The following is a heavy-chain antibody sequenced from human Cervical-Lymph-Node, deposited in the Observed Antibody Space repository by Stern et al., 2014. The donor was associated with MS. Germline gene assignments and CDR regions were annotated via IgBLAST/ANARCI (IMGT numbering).Heavy chain of an antibody. J-gene: IGHJ3*02. Sequence: QVQLQQSGPGLVKPSQTLSLTCDISGDSVSSNRATWSWIRQSPSRGLEWLGRTYHRSRWYYDYALSVKSRLTISPDTSKNQFSLWLNSVTPEDTAVYYCARDVSSSPDAFDTWGQGTMVTVSS. CDR2: TYHRSRWYY. V-gene: IGHV6-1*01. CDR1: GDSVSSNRAT. D-gene: IGHD6-6*01. CDR3: ARDVSSSPDAFDT.